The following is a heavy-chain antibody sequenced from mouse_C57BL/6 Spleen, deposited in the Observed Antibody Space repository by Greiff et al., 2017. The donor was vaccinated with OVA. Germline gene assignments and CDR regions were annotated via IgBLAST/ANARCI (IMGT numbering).Heavy chain of an antibody. CDR3: ERSTTVGATRYFDV. J-gene: IGHJ1*03. CDR2: IYPGDGDT. CDR1: GYAFSSSW. D-gene: IGHD1-1*01. V-gene: IGHV1-82*01. Sequence: QVQLQQSGPELVKPGASVKISCKASGYAFSSSWMNWVKQRPGKGLEWIGRIYPGDGDTNYNGKFKGKATLTADKSSSTAYMQLSSLTSEDSAVYFCERSTTVGATRYFDVWGTGTTVTVSS.